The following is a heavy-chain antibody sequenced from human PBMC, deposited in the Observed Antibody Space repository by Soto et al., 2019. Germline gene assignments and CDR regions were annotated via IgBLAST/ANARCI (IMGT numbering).Heavy chain of an antibody. CDR3: ATIAVPPAFDI. CDR1: GFIFSSYG. J-gene: IGHJ3*02. Sequence: GGSLRLSFAASGFIFSSYGMNWLRQAPGKGLEWVAVMSFDRSIKYYADSVKGRFTISRDNSKNTLYLQMNSLRAEDTAVYYCATIAVPPAFDIWGQGTMVTVSS. CDR2: MSFDRSIK. V-gene: IGHV3-30*03. D-gene: IGHD6-19*01.